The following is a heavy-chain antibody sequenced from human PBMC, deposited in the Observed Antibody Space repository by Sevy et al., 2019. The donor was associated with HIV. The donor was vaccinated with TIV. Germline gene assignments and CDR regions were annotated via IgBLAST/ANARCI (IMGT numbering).Heavy chain of an antibody. Sequence: GGSLRLSCAASGFTFSIYTMNWVRQAPGKGLEWVSSISSSSTYIYYADSVRGRFTISRDNAKNSLYLQMHSLRAEDTAVYYCASGSLDSTGYPFDYWGQGTPVTVSS. CDR1: GFTFSIYT. CDR3: ASGSLDSTGYPFDY. CDR2: ISSSSTYI. D-gene: IGHD3-22*01. V-gene: IGHV3-21*01. J-gene: IGHJ4*02.